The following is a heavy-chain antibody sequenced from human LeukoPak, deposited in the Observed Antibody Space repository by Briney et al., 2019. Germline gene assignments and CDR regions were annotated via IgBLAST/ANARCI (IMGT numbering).Heavy chain of an antibody. D-gene: IGHD1-26*01. CDR1: GGTFSSYA. Sequence: SVKVSCKASGGTFSSYAISWVRQAPGQGLEWMGGIIPIFGTANYAQKFQGRVTITADESTSTAYMELSSLRSEDTAVYYCASNSYSGPYYYYGMDVWGQGTTVTASS. V-gene: IGHV1-69*13. CDR2: IIPIFGTA. J-gene: IGHJ6*02. CDR3: ASNSYSGPYYYYGMDV.